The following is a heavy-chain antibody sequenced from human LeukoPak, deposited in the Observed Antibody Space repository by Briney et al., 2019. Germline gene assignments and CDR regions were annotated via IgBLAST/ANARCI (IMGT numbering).Heavy chain of an antibody. J-gene: IGHJ4*02. Sequence: ASVKVSCKASGYTFTSYGISWVRQAPGQGLEWMGWISAYNGNTNYAQKFQGRVTITADESTSTAYMELSSLRSEDTAVYYCARGRANAAYYFDYWGQGTLVTVSS. V-gene: IGHV1-18*01. D-gene: IGHD1-26*01. CDR1: GYTFTSYG. CDR3: ARGRANAAYYFDY. CDR2: ISAYNGNT.